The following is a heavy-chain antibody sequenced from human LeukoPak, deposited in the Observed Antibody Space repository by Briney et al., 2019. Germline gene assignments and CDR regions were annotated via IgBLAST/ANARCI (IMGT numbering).Heavy chain of an antibody. CDR2: ISRSSDNT. CDR3: AKVKSRPWGSAFDGFDV. V-gene: IGHV3-23*01. CDR1: GFRFSEYG. J-gene: IGHJ3*01. Sequence: GGSLRLSCAGSGFRFSEYGMSWVRQPPGKGLEWVSSISRSSDNTYYADSVKGRFTISRDNSKNTMYLQMNNLRAEDTAIYYCAKVKSRPWGSAFDGFDVWGQGTMVTVSS. D-gene: IGHD7-27*01.